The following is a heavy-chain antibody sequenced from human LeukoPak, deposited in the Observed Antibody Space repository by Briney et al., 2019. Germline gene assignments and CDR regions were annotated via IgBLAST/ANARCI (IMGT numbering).Heavy chain of an antibody. CDR3: ARDRRGNAGSRFDP. CDR2: IYTSGST. Sequence: SETLSLTCTVSGGSISSYYWSWTRQPAGKGLEWIGRIYTSGSTNYNPSLKSRVTMSVDTSKNQFSLKLSSVTAADTAVYYCARDRRGNAGSRFDPWGQGTLVTVSS. J-gene: IGHJ5*02. V-gene: IGHV4-4*07. CDR1: GGSISSYY. D-gene: IGHD3-10*01.